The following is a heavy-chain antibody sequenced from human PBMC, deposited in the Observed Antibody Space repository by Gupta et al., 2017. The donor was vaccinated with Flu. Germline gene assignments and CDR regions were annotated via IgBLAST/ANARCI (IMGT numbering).Heavy chain of an antibody. D-gene: IGHD2-15*01. J-gene: IGHJ6*03. Sequence: EVQLLESGGDLVQPGGSMRLSCAASGFTFSSFAMSWVRQAPGKGLEWVSTISGTGLSTYYADSVMGRFTISRDNSKNTLYLQLNSLRAEDSAVFYCAKDLVVVVSANGYMDVWGKGTTVTVSS. V-gene: IGHV3-23*01. CDR1: GFTFSSFA. CDR3: AKDLVVVVSANGYMDV. CDR2: ISGTGLST.